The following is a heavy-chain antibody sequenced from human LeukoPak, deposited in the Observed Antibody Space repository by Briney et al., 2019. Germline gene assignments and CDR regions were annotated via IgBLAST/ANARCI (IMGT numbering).Heavy chain of an antibody. CDR3: ATGVSSGFDY. CDR1: GGTFSSYA. Sequence: SVKVSCKASGGTFSSYAISCVRQAPGQGLEWMGRIIPIFGPAIYAQTFQGRVTITTNESTRTAYMQLSSPRSEDTAVYSCATGVSSGFDYWGQGTLVTVSS. CDR2: IIPIFGPA. J-gene: IGHJ4*02. V-gene: IGHV1-69*05. D-gene: IGHD3-22*01.